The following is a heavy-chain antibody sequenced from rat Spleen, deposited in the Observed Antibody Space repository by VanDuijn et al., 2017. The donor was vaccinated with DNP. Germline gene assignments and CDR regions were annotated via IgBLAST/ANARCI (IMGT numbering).Heavy chain of an antibody. CDR2: ITSNGGAT. Sequence: EVQLVGSGGGLVQSGRSLKLSCAASGFTFSNYGMAWVRQAPKKGLEWLASITSNGGATYYLDSVKGRFTISRDDAQDTLYLQMNSLRSEDTATYYCTKTGGNWVAHWGRGTLVTVSS. J-gene: IGHJ3*01. D-gene: IGHD1-11*01. V-gene: IGHV5S13*01. CDR3: TKTGGNWVAH. CDR1: GFTFSNYG.